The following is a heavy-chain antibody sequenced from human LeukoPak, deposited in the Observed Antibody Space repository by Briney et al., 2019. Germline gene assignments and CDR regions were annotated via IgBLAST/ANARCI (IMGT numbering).Heavy chain of an antibody. V-gene: IGHV3-30*04. J-gene: IGHJ4*02. Sequence: PGGSLRLSCAASGFTFSNYAMHWARQAPGKGLEWVAAISYDGSDKYYADSVKGRFTISRDNSKNTLYLQMNSLRVEDTAVYYCKEVDYWGQGTLVTVSS. CDR1: GFTFSNYA. CDR2: ISYDGSDK. CDR3: KEVDY.